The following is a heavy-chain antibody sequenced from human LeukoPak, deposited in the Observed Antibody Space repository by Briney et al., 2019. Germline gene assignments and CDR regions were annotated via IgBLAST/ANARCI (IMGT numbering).Heavy chain of an antibody. V-gene: IGHV4-61*02. D-gene: IGHD6-19*01. Sequence: SETLSLTCTVSGGSISSGSYYWSWIRQPAGKGLEWIGRIYTSGSTNYNPSLKSRVTISVDTSKNQFSLKLSSVTAADTAVYYCARVVAGNLYYYYYMDVWGKGTTVTVSS. CDR1: GGSISSGSYY. J-gene: IGHJ6*03. CDR2: IYTSGST. CDR3: ARVVAGNLYYYYYMDV.